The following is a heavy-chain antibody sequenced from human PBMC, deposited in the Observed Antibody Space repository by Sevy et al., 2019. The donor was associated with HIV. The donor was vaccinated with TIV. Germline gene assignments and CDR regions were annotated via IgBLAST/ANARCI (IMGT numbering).Heavy chain of an antibody. CDR2: IRYDGSNK. Sequence: GGSLRLSCAASGFTFSSYGMHWVRQAPGKGLEWVAFIRYDGSNKYYADSVKGRFTISRDNSKNTLYLQMNSLRAEDTAVYYCAKLLWIGGEAAADPYYYYGMDVWGQGTTVTVSS. CDR1: GFTFSSYG. J-gene: IGHJ6*02. D-gene: IGHD6-13*01. V-gene: IGHV3-30*02. CDR3: AKLLWIGGEAAADPYYYYGMDV.